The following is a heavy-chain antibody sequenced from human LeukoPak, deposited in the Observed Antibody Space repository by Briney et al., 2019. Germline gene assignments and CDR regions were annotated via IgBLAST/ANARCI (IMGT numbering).Heavy chain of an antibody. V-gene: IGHV4-59*01. CDR2: IYYSGST. CDR1: GGSISSYY. J-gene: IGHJ4*02. Sequence: PSETLSLTCTVSGGSISSYYWSWIRQPPGKGLEWIGYIYYSGSTNYNPSLKSRVTVSVDTSKNQFSLKLSSVTAADTAVYYCARGGSGYSYGLDFDYWGQGTLVTVSS. D-gene: IGHD5-18*01. CDR3: ARGGSGYSYGLDFDY.